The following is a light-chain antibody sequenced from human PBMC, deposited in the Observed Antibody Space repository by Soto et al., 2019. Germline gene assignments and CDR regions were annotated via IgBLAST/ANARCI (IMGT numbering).Light chain of an antibody. CDR1: QDVGRW. V-gene: IGKV1D-12*01. Sequence: DIQMTQSPSSLSASVGDTVTITCRSSQDVGRWLSWYQQKPGKAPKILIFAASSLQSGVPSRFSGSGSGTDFTLTITSLQSEDFATYYCQQAYSFPITFGQGTRLEI. CDR2: AAS. J-gene: IGKJ5*01. CDR3: QQAYSFPIT.